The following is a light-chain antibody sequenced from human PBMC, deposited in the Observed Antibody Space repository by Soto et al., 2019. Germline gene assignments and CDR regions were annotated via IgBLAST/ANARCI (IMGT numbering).Light chain of an antibody. J-gene: IGKJ5*01. CDR1: QSISSSF. Sequence: EIVLTQSPITLSLSHRERATLXXRGSQSISSSFLAWYQQKPGQAPRVXIYGASTRATGIPARFSGSGAGTEFTLTISSLQSEDFAVYYCQQYNDWPITFGQGTRLDNK. CDR2: GAS. CDR3: QQYNDWPIT. V-gene: IGKV3-15*01.